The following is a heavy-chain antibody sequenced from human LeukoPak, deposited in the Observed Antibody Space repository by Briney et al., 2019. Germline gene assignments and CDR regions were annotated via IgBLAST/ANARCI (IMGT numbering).Heavy chain of an antibody. J-gene: IGHJ3*02. CDR3: ARDRGWIQHDI. V-gene: IGHV3-7*01. Sequence: GGSLRLACAASGFAFSDSWMTWIRQAPGKGLEWVAFIKGDGSAKKYVDSVKGRLTISRDNAKNSLFLQMNSLRAEDTAVYYCARDRGWIQHDIWGQGTMVTVSS. D-gene: IGHD5-18*01. CDR2: IKGDGSAK. CDR1: GFAFSDSW.